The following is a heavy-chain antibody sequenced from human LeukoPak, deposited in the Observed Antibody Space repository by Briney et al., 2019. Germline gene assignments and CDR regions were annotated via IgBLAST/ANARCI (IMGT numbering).Heavy chain of an antibody. CDR2: ITFSSSII. J-gene: IGHJ4*02. Sequence: GGSLRLSCAASGFTFSSYSMNWVRQAPGKGLEWVSYITFSSSIIYYADSVKGRFTISRDNAKNSLYLQMNSLRAEDTAVYYCARDRLHYGEYEKTFDYWGQGTLVSVSS. D-gene: IGHD4-17*01. CDR3: ARDRLHYGEYEKTFDY. CDR1: GFTFSSYS. V-gene: IGHV3-48*01.